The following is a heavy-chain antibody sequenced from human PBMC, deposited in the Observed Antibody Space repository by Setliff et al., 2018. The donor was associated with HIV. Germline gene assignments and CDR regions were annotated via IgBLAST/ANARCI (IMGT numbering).Heavy chain of an antibody. Sequence: SETLSLTCTVSGDSISSDFYWGWIRQPPGKGLEWIASIYHSGNTYHIPSLKSRVTMSLDTPKNQFSLKPTSVTVADTAFYYCSNWNTTIDEDSWGQGTLVTVSS. CDR1: GDSISSDFY. J-gene: IGHJ4*02. V-gene: IGHV4-38-2*02. CDR2: IYHSGNT. CDR3: SNWNTTIDEDS. D-gene: IGHD5-18*01.